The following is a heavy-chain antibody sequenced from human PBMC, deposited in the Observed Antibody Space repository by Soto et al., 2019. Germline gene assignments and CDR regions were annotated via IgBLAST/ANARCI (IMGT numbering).Heavy chain of an antibody. D-gene: IGHD2-2*01. CDR1: GGSISSGGYY. V-gene: IGHV4-31*03. CDR3: ARSSTSANYFDY. CDR2: IYYSGST. Sequence: QVQLQEAGPGLVKPSQTLSLTCTVSGGSISSGGYYWSWIRQHPGKGLEWIGYIYYSGSTYYNPSLKSRVTISVDTSKNQFSLKLSSVTAADTAVYYCARSSTSANYFDYWGQGTLVTVSS. J-gene: IGHJ4*02.